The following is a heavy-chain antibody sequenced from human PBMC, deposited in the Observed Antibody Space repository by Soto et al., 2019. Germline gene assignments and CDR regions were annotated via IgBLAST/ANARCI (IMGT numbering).Heavy chain of an antibody. J-gene: IGHJ4*02. CDR1: GFTFSSYS. D-gene: IGHD3-3*01. CDR3: ARDFVTYDFWSGYHGGFDY. Sequence: GGSLRLSCAASGFTFSSYSMNWVRQAPGKGLEWVSYISSSSSTIYYADSVKGRFTISRDNAKNSLYLQMNSLRAEDTAVYYYARDFVTYDFWSGYHGGFDYWGQGTLVTXSS. V-gene: IGHV3-48*01. CDR2: ISSSSSTI.